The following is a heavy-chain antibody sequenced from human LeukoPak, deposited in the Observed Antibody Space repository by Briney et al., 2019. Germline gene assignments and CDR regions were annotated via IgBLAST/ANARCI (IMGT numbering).Heavy chain of an antibody. V-gene: IGHV3-21*01. Sequence: GGSLILSCAASGFTFSSYSMNWVRQAPGKGLEWVSSISSSSSYIYYADSVKGRFTISRDNAKNSLYLQMNSLRAEDTAVYYCARAGILTGYAFDYWGQGTLVTVSS. J-gene: IGHJ4*02. CDR1: GFTFSSYS. D-gene: IGHD3-9*01. CDR3: ARAGILTGYAFDY. CDR2: ISSSSSYI.